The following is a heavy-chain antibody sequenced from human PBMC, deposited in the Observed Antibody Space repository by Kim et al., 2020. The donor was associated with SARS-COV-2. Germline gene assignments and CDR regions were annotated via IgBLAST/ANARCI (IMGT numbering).Heavy chain of an antibody. Sequence: GESLKISCKGSGYSFTSYWIGWVRQMPGKGLEWMGIIYPGDSDTRYSPSFQGQVTISADKSISTAYLQWSSLKASDTAMYYCARLGIAVAGTSWFDPWGQGTLVTVSS. J-gene: IGHJ5*02. CDR1: GYSFTSYW. CDR3: ARLGIAVAGTSWFDP. D-gene: IGHD6-19*01. V-gene: IGHV5-51*01. CDR2: IYPGDSDT.